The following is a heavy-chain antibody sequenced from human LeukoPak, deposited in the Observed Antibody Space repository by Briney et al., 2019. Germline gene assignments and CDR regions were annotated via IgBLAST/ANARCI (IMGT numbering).Heavy chain of an antibody. CDR3: ARRLLGMATIPDY. V-gene: IGHV4-34*01. Sequence: SETLSLTCAVYGGSFSGYYWSWIRQPPGKGLEWIGEINHSGSTNYNPSLKSRVTISVDTSKNQFSLKLSFVTAADTAVYYCARRLLGMATIPDYWGRGTLVTVSS. D-gene: IGHD5-24*01. J-gene: IGHJ4*02. CDR1: GGSFSGYY. CDR2: INHSGST.